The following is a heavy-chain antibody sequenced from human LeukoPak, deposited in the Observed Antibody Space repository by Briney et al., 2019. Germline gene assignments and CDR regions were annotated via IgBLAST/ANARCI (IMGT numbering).Heavy chain of an antibody. CDR2: IYYSGST. J-gene: IGHJ6*03. Sequence: SETLSLTCTVSGGSISSSSYYWGWIRQPPGQGLEWIGNIYYSGSTYYNPSLKSRVTISVDTSKNQFSLELSSVTAADTAVYYCARDHVTGYYYYYMDVWGRGTTVTVSS. V-gene: IGHV4-39*07. CDR3: ARDHVTGYYYYYMDV. D-gene: IGHD7-27*01. CDR1: GGSISSSSYY.